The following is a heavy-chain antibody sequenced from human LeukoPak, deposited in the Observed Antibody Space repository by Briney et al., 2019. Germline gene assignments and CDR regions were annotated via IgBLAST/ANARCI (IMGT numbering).Heavy chain of an antibody. J-gene: IGHJ4*02. CDR3: AKASRLVDWLLYLDY. V-gene: IGHV3-33*06. D-gene: IGHD3-9*01. CDR2: IWYDGSNK. CDR1: GFTFSSYG. Sequence: PGGSLRLSCAASGFTFSSYGMHWVRQAPGKGLEWVAVIWYDGSNKYYADSVKGRFTISRDNSKNTLYLQMNSLRAEDTAVYYCAKASRLVDWLLYLDYWGQGTLVTVSS.